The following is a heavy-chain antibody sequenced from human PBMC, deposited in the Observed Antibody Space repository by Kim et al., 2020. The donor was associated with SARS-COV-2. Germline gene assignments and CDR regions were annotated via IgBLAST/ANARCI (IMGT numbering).Heavy chain of an antibody. CDR2: INPSGGST. CDR3: ARDLCVRGVILPDYGMDV. Sequence: ASVKVSCKASGYTFTSYYMHWVRQAPGQGLEWMGIINPSGGSTSYAQKFQGRVTMTRDTSTSTVYMELSSLRSEDTAVYYCARDLCVRGVILPDYGMDVWGQGTTVTVSS. D-gene: IGHD3-10*02. J-gene: IGHJ6*02. V-gene: IGHV1-46*01. CDR1: GYTFTSYY.